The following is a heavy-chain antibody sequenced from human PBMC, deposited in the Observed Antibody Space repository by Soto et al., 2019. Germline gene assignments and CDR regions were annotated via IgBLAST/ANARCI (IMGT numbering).Heavy chain of an antibody. CDR2: ITPMFATA. Sequence: QVQLVQSGAEVKKPGSSVKVSCKASGGTFSRYALSWVRQAPGQGLEWMGGITPMFATANYAQKFQGRVTIPADEATSTVHMELRRLRSEDTAVYFCAQTLGSAVAGPGRFDLWGRGTLVIVSS. J-gene: IGHJ2*01. D-gene: IGHD6-19*01. CDR3: AQTLGSAVAGPGRFDL. CDR1: GGTFSRYA. V-gene: IGHV1-69*12.